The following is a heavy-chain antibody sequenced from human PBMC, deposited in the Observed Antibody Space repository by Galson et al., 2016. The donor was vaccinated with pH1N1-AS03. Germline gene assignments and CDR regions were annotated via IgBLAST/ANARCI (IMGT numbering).Heavy chain of an antibody. D-gene: IGHD3-10*01. Sequence: SVKVSCKASGYVFGSYRISWVRQAPGQGLEWMGWISVYNGNTNHAQNLRGRVTMSTDTSTTTAYMELRSLTSDDTAVYYCARQTMVHYFDYWGQGTLVTVSS. CDR2: ISVYNGNT. V-gene: IGHV1-18*01. CDR3: ARQTMVHYFDY. CDR1: GYVFGSYR. J-gene: IGHJ4*02.